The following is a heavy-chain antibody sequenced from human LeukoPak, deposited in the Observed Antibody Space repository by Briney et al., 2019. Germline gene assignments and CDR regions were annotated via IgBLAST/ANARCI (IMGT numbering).Heavy chain of an antibody. D-gene: IGHD4-17*01. Sequence: PSETLSLTCAVYGGSFSGYYWSWIRQPPGKGLEWIGEINHSGSTNYNPSLKSRVTISVGTSKNQFSLKLSSVTAADTAVYYCARGPDYGNFDYWGQGTLVTVSS. J-gene: IGHJ4*02. V-gene: IGHV4-34*01. CDR2: INHSGST. CDR1: GGSFSGYY. CDR3: ARGPDYGNFDY.